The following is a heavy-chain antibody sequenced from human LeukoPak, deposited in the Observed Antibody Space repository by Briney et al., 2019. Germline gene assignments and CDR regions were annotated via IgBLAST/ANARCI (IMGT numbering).Heavy chain of an antibody. CDR3: ARGRGSGNWFDP. V-gene: IGHV4-4*09. D-gene: IGHD6-25*01. Sequence: PSETLSLTCTVSGGSISSYYWSWIRQPPGKGLEWIGYIYTSGSTNYNPSLKSRVTISVDTSKNQFSLKLSSVTAADTAVYYCARGRGSGNWFDPWGQGTLVTVSS. CDR1: GGSISSYY. J-gene: IGHJ5*02. CDR2: IYTSGST.